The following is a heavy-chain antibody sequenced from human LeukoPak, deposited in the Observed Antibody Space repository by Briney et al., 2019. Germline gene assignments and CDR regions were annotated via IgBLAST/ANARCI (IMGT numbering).Heavy chain of an antibody. CDR3: ARENSGSYREFDY. J-gene: IGHJ4*02. CDR2: IYTSGST. Sequence: SETLSLTCTVSGGSIRSYYWSWIRQPAGKGLEWIGRIYTSGSTNYNASLKSRVSMSVDTSKNQFSLKLSSVTAADTAVFYCARENSGSYREFDYWGQGTLVTVSS. CDR1: GGSIRSYY. V-gene: IGHV4-4*07. D-gene: IGHD1-26*01.